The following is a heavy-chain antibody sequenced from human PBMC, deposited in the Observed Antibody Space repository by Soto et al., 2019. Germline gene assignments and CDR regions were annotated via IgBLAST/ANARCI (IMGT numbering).Heavy chain of an antibody. CDR3: ARIPVDTYMIYWSDP. CDR1: GDSVSSGDYY. J-gene: IGHJ5*02. D-gene: IGHD3-16*01. CDR2: VYFSGST. V-gene: IGHV4-61*08. Sequence: SETLSLTCSVSGDSVSSGDYYWSWIRQPPGKGLEWIGHVYFSGSTNYIPSLKSRLTMSVDTAKNQFSLKPNSVTAADTAVYYCARIPVDTYMIYWSDPWGQGTQVTVSS.